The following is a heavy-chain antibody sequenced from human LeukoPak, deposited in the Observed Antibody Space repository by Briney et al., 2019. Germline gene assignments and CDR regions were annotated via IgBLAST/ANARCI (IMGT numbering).Heavy chain of an antibody. CDR2: VYYSGST. Sequence: SETLSLTCTVSGGSISSYYWSWIRQPPGKGLEWIGYVYYSGSTNYNPSLKSRVTISVDTSKNQFSLKLSSVTAADTAVYYCARDDCSGGSCYSGNYYYYGMDVWGQGTTVTVSS. CDR1: GGSISSYY. J-gene: IGHJ6*02. D-gene: IGHD2-15*01. V-gene: IGHV4-59*12. CDR3: ARDDCSGGSCYSGNYYYYGMDV.